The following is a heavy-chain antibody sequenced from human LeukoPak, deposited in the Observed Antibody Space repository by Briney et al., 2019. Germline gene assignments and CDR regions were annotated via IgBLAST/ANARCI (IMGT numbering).Heavy chain of an antibody. J-gene: IGHJ6*03. Sequence: SETLSLTCAVYGGSFSGYYWSWIRQPPGKGLEWIGEINHSGSTNYNPPLKSRVTISVDTSKNQFSLKLSSVTAADTAVYYCARRIAPPGYYYYYMDVWGKGTTVTVSS. V-gene: IGHV4-34*01. D-gene: IGHD6-13*01. CDR3: ARRIAPPGYYYYYMDV. CDR1: GGSFSGYY. CDR2: INHSGST.